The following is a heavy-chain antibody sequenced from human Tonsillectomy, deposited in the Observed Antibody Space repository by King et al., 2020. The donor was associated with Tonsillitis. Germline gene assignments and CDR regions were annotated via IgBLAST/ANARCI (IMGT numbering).Heavy chain of an antibody. CDR3: ARARVTRITIFRTYYYYMDV. CDR1: GFTFSSYS. J-gene: IGHJ6*03. V-gene: IGHV3-48*01. CDR2: ISSSSSTI. D-gene: IGHD3-3*01. Sequence: VQLVESGGGLVQPGGSLRLSCAASGFTFSSYSMNWVRQAPGKGLEWVSYISSSSSTIYYADSVKGRFTISRDNAKNSLYLQMNSLRAEDTAVYYCARARVTRITIFRTYYYYMDVWGKGTTVTVSS.